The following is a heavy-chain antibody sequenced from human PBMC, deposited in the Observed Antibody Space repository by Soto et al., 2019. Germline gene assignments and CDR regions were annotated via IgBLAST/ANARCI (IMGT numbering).Heavy chain of an antibody. D-gene: IGHD3-22*01. Sequence: GESLKIPCKGSGYSFAGYWITWVRQKPGKGLEWMGRIDPSDSQTYYSPSFRCHGTISVTKSITTVFLQWSSLRASDTAMYYCARQIYDSDTGPNFQYYFDSWGQGTPVTVSS. J-gene: IGHJ4*02. CDR3: ARQIYDSDTGPNFQYYFDS. CDR2: IDPSDSQT. CDR1: GYSFAGYW. V-gene: IGHV5-10-1*01.